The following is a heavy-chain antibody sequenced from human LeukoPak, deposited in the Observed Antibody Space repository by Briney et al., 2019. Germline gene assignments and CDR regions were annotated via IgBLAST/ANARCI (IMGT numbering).Heavy chain of an antibody. D-gene: IGHD6-19*01. J-gene: IGHJ4*02. V-gene: IGHV3-20*04. CDR1: GFTFDNYG. CDR2: INWNGGSI. Sequence: GGSLRLSCAASGFTFDNYGMSWVRLAPGKGLEWVSGINWNGGSIGYAHSVKGRFTISRDNAKNSLYLQMNSLRAEDTAVYYCARSTIAVAGTHDYWGQGTLVTVSS. CDR3: ARSTIAVAGTHDY.